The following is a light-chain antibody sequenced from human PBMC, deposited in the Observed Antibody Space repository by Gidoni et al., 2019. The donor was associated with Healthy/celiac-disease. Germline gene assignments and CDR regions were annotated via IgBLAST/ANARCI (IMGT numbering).Light chain of an antibody. V-gene: IGKV1-33*01. CDR2: DAS. CDR3: QQYDNLLVFT. CDR1: HDISNY. Sequence: DIQMTKSPSSLSSSVGERVTITCQASHDISNYLNWYQQKPGKAPKLLIYDASNLETGVPSRFSGSGSGTDFTFTISSLQPEDIATYYCQQYDNLLVFTFGPGTKVDIK. J-gene: IGKJ3*01.